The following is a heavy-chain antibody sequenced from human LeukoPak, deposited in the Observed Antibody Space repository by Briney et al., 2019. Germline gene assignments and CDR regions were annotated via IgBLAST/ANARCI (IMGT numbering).Heavy chain of an antibody. CDR3: AREEVFGVQVPGFYAFDN. CDR1: GGSISGYF. D-gene: IGHD3-3*01. CDR2: FYTSGDA. Sequence: SETLSLICSVSGGSISGYFWSWIRQPAGKGLEWIGRFYTSGDAYYKPSLRSRVIMLVDKSKNQISLEVQSVTAADTAVYFCAREEVFGVQVPGFYAFDNWGQGILVTVSS. V-gene: IGHV4-4*07. J-gene: IGHJ4*02.